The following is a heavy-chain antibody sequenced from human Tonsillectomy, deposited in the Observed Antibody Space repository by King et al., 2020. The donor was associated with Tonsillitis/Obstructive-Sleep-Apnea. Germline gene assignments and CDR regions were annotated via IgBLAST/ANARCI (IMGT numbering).Heavy chain of an antibody. Sequence: VQLVESGGGLVQPGRSLRLSCTASGFTFGDYALSWVRQAPGKGLGWVGFIRSKAYGGTTEYAASVKGRFTISRDDSKSIAYLQMNSLKTEDTAVYYCTRDGRSGGTTYFFHFWGQGTLVTVSS. D-gene: IGHD4-23*01. J-gene: IGHJ4*02. CDR1: GFTFGDYA. CDR2: IRSKAYGGTT. CDR3: TRDGRSGGTTYFFHF. V-gene: IGHV3-49*04.